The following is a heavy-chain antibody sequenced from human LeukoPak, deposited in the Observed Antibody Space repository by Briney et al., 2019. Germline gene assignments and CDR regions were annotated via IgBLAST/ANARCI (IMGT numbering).Heavy chain of an antibody. D-gene: IGHD5-12*01. CDR3: RRHTSAYPYYFEY. CDR2: IHSSGVT. Sequence: SETLSLTSSVYGDSIFNYYWVCIRQSPGRALEWLGYIHSSGVTNYNSSFKSQVTISVDTSKNQFSLKLNSVTAADTAVYSSRRHTSAYPYYFEYWGQGSLVTVSS. V-gene: IGHV4-59*01. CDR1: GDSIFNYY. J-gene: IGHJ4*02.